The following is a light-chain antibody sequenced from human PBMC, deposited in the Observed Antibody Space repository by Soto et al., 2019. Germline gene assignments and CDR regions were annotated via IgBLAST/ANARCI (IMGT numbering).Light chain of an antibody. CDR3: QQYGSSPGT. Sequence: EIVLTQSPGTLSLSPGERATLSCRASQSVSSSYLAWYQQKPGQAPRLLIYGASTRATGIPARFSGSGSGTEFTLTINSLQSEDFAVYYCQQYGSSPGTFGQGTKVDIK. J-gene: IGKJ1*01. V-gene: IGKV3-20*01. CDR2: GAS. CDR1: QSVSSSY.